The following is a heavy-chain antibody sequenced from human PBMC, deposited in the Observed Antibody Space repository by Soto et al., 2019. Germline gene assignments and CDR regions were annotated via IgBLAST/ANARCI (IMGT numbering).Heavy chain of an antibody. CDR1: GFTFSSYG. V-gene: IGHV3-30*18. J-gene: IGHJ6*02. D-gene: IGHD3-22*01. CDR2: ISYDGNNK. CDR3: AKKDSAYFDSTGYSDGMDV. Sequence: PGGSLRLSCAASGFTFSSYGMHWVRQAPGKGLEWVAFISYDGNNKYCADSVKGRFTISRDNSKNTLYLQTNSLRAEDAGIYYCAKKDSAYFDSTGYSDGMDVWGPGTTVTVSS.